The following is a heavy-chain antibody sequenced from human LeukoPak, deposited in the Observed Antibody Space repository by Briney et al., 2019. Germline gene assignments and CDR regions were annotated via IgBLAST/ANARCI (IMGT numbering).Heavy chain of an antibody. V-gene: IGHV4-34*01. J-gene: IGHJ4*02. D-gene: IGHD3-3*01. CDR2: INHSGST. CDR3: ARGPIHRPYYDFWSGYRLRGPIFDY. Sequence: SETLSLTCAVYGGSFSGYYWSWIRQPPGKGLEWIGEINHSGSTNYNPSLKSRVTISVDTSKNQFSLKLSSVTAAGTAVYYCARGPIHRPYYDFWSGYRLRGPIFDYWGQGTLVTVSS. CDR1: GGSFSGYY.